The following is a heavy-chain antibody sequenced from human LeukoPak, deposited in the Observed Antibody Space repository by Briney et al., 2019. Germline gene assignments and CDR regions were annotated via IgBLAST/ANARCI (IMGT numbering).Heavy chain of an antibody. D-gene: IGHD5-12*01. CDR3: AKSYNGYESKPDY. V-gene: IGHV3-13*01. J-gene: IGHJ4*02. CDR2: IGTAGDT. CDR1: GFTFSSYW. Sequence: PGGSLRLSCAASGFTFSSYWMHWVRQATGKGLEWVSAIGTAGDTYYPGSVKGRFTISRENAKNSLYLQMNSLRAEDTAVYYCAKSYNGYESKPDYWGQGTLVTVSS.